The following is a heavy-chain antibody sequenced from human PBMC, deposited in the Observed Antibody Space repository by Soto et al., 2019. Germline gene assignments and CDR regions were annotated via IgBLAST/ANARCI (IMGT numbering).Heavy chain of an antibody. V-gene: IGHV1-3*01. Sequence: ASVEVCCKASGYTFTSYARHWVRQAPGQRLEWMGWINAGNGNTKYSQKFQGRVTITRDTSASTAYMELSSLRSEDTAVYYCARTVGYCSSTSCYAHTLRYYYGMDVWGQGTTVTVSS. J-gene: IGHJ6*02. D-gene: IGHD2-2*01. CDR3: ARTVGYCSSTSCYAHTLRYYYGMDV. CDR2: INAGNGNT. CDR1: GYTFTSYA.